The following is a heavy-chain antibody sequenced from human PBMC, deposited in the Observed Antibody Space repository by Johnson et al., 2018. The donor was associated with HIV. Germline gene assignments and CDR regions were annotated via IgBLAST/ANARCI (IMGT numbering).Heavy chain of an antibody. CDR1: GFTFSSYW. CDR3: TTGDSVLEVGDNVRGLLGLRWAM. CDR2: IKQDGSEK. J-gene: IGHJ1*01. V-gene: IGHV3-7*03. Sequence: VQLVESGGGLIQPGGSLRLSCAASGFTFSSYWMSWVRQAPGKGLEWVANIKQDGSEKYYVDSVKGRFTISRDNAKNSLYLQMNSLKTEDTAVYYCTTGDSVLEVGDNVRGLLGLRWAMWG. D-gene: IGHD1-26*01.